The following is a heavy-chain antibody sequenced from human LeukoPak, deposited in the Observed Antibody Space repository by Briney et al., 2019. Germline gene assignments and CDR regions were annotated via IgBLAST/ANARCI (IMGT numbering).Heavy chain of an antibody. D-gene: IGHD6-13*01. CDR3: ARDIQKFASGSRPAAGTKGYYHYYMDV. CDR1: GDSVSSNSAA. Sequence: SQTLSLTCAISGDSVSSNSAAWNWIRQSPSRGLEWLGRTYYRSKWYNDYALSVKSRVTINPDTSKNQFSLQLNSVTPEDTAVYYCARDIQKFASGSRPAAGTKGYYHYYMDVWGKGTTVTVSS. CDR2: TYYRSKWYN. J-gene: IGHJ6*03. V-gene: IGHV6-1*01.